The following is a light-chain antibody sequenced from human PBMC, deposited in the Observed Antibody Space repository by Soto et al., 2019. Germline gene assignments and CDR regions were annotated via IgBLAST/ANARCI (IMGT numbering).Light chain of an antibody. CDR1: QGISNY. J-gene: IGKJ4*01. Sequence: DLQMTQSPSSLSASVGDRVTITCRASQGISNYLAWYQQKPGKVPKLLIYAASTLQSGVPSRFSGIGSGTDFTLTISSLLPEDVATYYCQNYNSAPFTFGGGTKVEIK. CDR2: AAS. CDR3: QNYNSAPFT. V-gene: IGKV1-27*01.